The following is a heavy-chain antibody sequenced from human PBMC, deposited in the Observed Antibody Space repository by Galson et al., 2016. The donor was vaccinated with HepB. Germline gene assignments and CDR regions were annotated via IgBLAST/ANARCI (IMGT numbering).Heavy chain of an antibody. V-gene: IGHV3-11*06. CDR3: ARENYGTFDY. J-gene: IGHJ4*02. D-gene: IGHD3-10*01. CDR1: GFSFSPFY. Sequence: LRLSCAASGFSFSPFYMSWIRQAPGKGLEWVSSISSVSTYKHYADSVKGRFTISRDDARNTLYLQLNGLRGEDTAIYYCARENYGTFDYWGQGALVTVSS. CDR2: ISSVSTYK.